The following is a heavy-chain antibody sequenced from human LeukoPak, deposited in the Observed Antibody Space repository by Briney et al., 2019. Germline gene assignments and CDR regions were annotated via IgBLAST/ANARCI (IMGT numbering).Heavy chain of an antibody. CDR3: ARERTRGYCSSTSCYMSYGY. CDR2: INPNSGGT. CDR1: GYTFTGYY. J-gene: IGHJ4*02. D-gene: IGHD2-2*02. V-gene: IGHV1-2*02. Sequence: ASVKASCKASGYTFTGYYMHWVRQAPGQGLEWMGWINPNSGGTNYAQKFQGRVTMTRDTSISTAYMELSRLRSDDTAVYYCARERTRGYCSSTSCYMSYGYWGQGTLVTVSS.